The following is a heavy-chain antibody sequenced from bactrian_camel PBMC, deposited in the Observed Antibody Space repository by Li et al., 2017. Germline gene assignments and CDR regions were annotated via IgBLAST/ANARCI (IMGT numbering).Heavy chain of an antibody. D-gene: IGHD6*01. CDR1: GFTFSSAR. CDR2: IVSGGVTP. J-gene: IGHJ6*01. CDR3: AADCNGPEYGGSILQSPADLGY. Sequence: VQLVESGGGLVRPGGSLMLSCAASGFTFSSARVNWVRQAPGKGLEVVSSIVSGGVTPYYSDSVKGRFTASQDKTKNTVNLQMNSLIPEDTALYYCAADCNGPEYGGSILQSPADLGYLGQGTQVTVS. V-gene: IGHV3S40*01.